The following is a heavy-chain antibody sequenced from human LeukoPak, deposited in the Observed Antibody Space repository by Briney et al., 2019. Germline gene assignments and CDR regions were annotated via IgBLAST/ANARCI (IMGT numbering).Heavy chain of an antibody. CDR2: ISSSSTI. CDR3: ARDQSVLLWFGESNWFDP. J-gene: IGHJ5*02. D-gene: IGHD3-10*01. V-gene: IGHV3-48*01. CDR1: GFTFSSYS. Sequence: GGSLRLSCAASGFTFSSYSMNWVRQAPGKGLEWVSYISSSSTIYYADSVKGRFTISRDNAKNSLYLQMNSLRAEDTAVYYCARDQSVLLWFGESNWFDPWGQGTLVTVSS.